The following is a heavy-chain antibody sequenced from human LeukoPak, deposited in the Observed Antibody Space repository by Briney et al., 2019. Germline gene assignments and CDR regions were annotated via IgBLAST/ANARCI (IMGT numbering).Heavy chain of an antibody. CDR2: ITSSSSSI. Sequence: GRSLRLSCAASGFTFSSYSMNWVRQAPGKGLEWISYITSSSSSIHYADSVKGRFTVSRDNAKNSVYLQMNSLRDEDTAVYYCARHYYGSGSVDYWGQGTLVTVSS. CDR1: GFTFSSYS. D-gene: IGHD3-10*01. J-gene: IGHJ4*02. V-gene: IGHV3-48*02. CDR3: ARHYYGSGSVDY.